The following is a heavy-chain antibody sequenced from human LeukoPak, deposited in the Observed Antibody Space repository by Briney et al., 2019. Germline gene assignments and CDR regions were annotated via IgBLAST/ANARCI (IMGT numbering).Heavy chain of an antibody. Sequence: GRSLRLSCAASGFTFSGYGMHWVRQAPGKGLEWVAIISYDGSNKYYADSVKGRFTISRDNSKNTLYLQMNSLRAEDTAVYYCAKDAYYCDSRSHAFDIWGQGTMVTVSS. V-gene: IGHV3-30*18. CDR1: GFTFSGYG. CDR3: AKDAYYCDSRSHAFDI. D-gene: IGHD3-22*01. J-gene: IGHJ3*02. CDR2: ISYDGSNK.